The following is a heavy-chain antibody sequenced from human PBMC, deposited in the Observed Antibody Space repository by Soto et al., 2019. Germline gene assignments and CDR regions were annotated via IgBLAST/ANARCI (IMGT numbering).Heavy chain of an antibody. CDR2: ISGSGDNT. Sequence: EVQLLESGGGLVQPGGSLRLSCAASGFTFTNCAMTWVRQAPGKGLEWVAGISGSGDNTYYADSVKGRFTISRDNSKNTLYVQMNSLGAEDTAVYYCVGSKRDWYRFDYWGQGTLVTVSS. CDR1: GFTFTNCA. V-gene: IGHV3-23*01. D-gene: IGHD6-19*01. J-gene: IGHJ4*02. CDR3: VGSKRDWYRFDY.